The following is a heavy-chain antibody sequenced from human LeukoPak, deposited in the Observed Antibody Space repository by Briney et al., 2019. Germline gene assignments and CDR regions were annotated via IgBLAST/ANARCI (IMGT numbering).Heavy chain of an antibody. Sequence: ASVKISCKASGYSITTYAISWVRQAPGQGLEWMGWISPYKGNTNYAQKFQDRVALTTDTSTSTASMELGNLRSDDTAVYYCARDLARYYYGSGSYYGYYYYGMDVWGQGTTVTVSS. CDR2: ISPYKGNT. CDR1: GYSITTYA. CDR3: ARDLARYYYGSGSYYGYYYYGMDV. D-gene: IGHD3-10*01. J-gene: IGHJ6*02. V-gene: IGHV1-18*01.